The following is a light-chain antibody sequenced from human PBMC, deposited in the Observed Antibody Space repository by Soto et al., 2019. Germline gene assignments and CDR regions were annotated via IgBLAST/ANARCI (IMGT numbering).Light chain of an antibody. CDR2: DAS. CDR1: QSISSY. Sequence: DIQITQSPSSLSASVGDRVTITCRASQSISSYLNWYQQKPGKAPKLLIYDASSLESGVPSRFSGSGSGTEFTLTISSLQPDDFATYYCQQYNHYSATFGQGTKVDIK. J-gene: IGKJ1*01. CDR3: QQYNHYSAT. V-gene: IGKV1-5*01.